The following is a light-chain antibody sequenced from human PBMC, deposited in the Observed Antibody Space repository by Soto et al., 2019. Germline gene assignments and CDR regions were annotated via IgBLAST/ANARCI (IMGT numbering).Light chain of an antibody. V-gene: IGLV2-14*01. CDR2: EVS. J-gene: IGLJ3*02. CDR1: SSDVGGYNY. CDR3: SSYTSSRTVW. Sequence: QSALTQPASVSGSPGQSITISCTGTSSDVGGYNYVSWYQQHPGKAPKLMIYEVSNRPSGVSNRFSGSKSGNTASLTISGLQAEDEADYYCSSYTSSRTVWFGGGTKVTVL.